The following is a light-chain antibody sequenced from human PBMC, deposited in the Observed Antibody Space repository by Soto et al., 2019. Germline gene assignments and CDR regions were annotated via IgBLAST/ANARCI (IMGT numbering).Light chain of an antibody. J-gene: IGKJ4*01. V-gene: IGKV3-11*01. CDR1: QSVSRY. Sequence: EIVLTQSPATLSLSPGERATLSCRASQSVSRYLAWYYQKPGQAPRLLINDASNRATGIPARFSGSGSGTDFTLTISSLEPEDFAVYYCQQHSNWPLTFGGGTKVDIK. CDR2: DAS. CDR3: QQHSNWPLT.